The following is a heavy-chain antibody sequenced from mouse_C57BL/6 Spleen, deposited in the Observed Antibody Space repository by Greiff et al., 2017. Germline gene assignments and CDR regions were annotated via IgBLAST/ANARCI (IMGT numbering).Heavy chain of an antibody. CDR2: IHPNSGST. D-gene: IGHD1-1*01. Sequence: VKLQQPGAELVKPGASVKLSCKASGYTFTSYWMHWVKQRPGQGLEWIGLIHPNSGSTNYNEKFKSKATLTVDKSSSTAYMQLSSLTSEDSAVYYCARWDYGSSYGYWGQGTSVTVSS. V-gene: IGHV1-64*01. J-gene: IGHJ4*01. CDR3: ARWDYGSSYGY. CDR1: GYTFTSYW.